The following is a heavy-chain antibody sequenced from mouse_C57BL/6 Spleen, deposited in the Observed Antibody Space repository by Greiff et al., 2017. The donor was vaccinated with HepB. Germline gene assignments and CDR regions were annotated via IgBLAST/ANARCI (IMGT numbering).Heavy chain of an antibody. J-gene: IGHJ2*01. CDR2: IDPEDGET. V-gene: IGHV14-2*01. CDR1: GFNIKDYY. D-gene: IGHD2-2*01. CDR3: ARGSTMVTTGRSFDY. Sequence: VQLKESGAELVKPGASVKLSCTASGFNIKDYYMHWVKQRTEQGLEWIGRIDPEDGETKYAPKFQGKATITADTSSNTAYLQLSSLTSEDTAVYYCARGSTMVTTGRSFDYWGQGTTLTVSS.